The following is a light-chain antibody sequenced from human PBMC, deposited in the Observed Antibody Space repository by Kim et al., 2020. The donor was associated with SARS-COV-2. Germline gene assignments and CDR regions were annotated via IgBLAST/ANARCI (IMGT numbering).Light chain of an antibody. V-gene: IGKV3-20*01. J-gene: IGKJ2*01. CDR3: QQYGSSQT. CDR1: QSVSRNY. Sequence: SLSPGEGATPSCRASQSVSRNYLAWYQQKPGQAPRLLIYDASSRATGIPERFSGSGSGTDFTLTISRLEPEDFAVYYCQQYGSSQTFGQGTKLEI. CDR2: DAS.